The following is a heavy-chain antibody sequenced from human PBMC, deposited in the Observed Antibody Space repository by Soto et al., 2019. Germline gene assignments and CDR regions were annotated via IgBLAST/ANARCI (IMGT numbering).Heavy chain of an antibody. CDR1: GGSISSYY. Sequence: SETLSLTCTVSGGSISSYYWSWIRQPPGKGLEWIGYIYYSGSTNYNPSLKSRVTISVDTSKNQFSLKLSSVTAADTAVYYCARERVGFGVASFFDYWGQGTLVTVSS. J-gene: IGHJ4*02. CDR2: IYYSGST. CDR3: ARERVGFGVASFFDY. D-gene: IGHD3-3*01. V-gene: IGHV4-59*01.